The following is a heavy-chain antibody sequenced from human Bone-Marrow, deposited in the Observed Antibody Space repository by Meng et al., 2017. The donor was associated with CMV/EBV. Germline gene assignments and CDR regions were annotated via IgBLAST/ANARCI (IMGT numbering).Heavy chain of an antibody. CDR1: GYTFPGYY. J-gene: IGHJ5*02. CDR2: IKPNSGGT. V-gene: IGHV1-2*02. D-gene: IGHD6-6*01. Sequence: SVQVPYLDSGYTFPGYYMHWVRQAPGQGLEWMGWIKPNSGGTNYAQKFQGRVTRTRDTSISTAYMELSRLRSDDTAVYSCARGSTRGYSSSHWFAPWGQGTLVTVSS. CDR3: ARGSTRGYSSSHWFAP.